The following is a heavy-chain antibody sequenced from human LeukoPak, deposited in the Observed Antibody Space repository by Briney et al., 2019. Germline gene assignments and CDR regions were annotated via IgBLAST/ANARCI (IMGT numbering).Heavy chain of an antibody. J-gene: IGHJ4*02. CDR1: GFTFSRYW. CDR3: ASLFSDYYYDTSGYG. Sequence: AGGSLRLSCAASGFTFSRYWMHWVRQAPGKGLVWVSRINNDGSSTNYADSVRGRFTISRDNGQNTVYLQMNSLRAEDTAVYYCASLFSDYYYDTSGYGWGQGTLATVSS. CDR2: INNDGSST. D-gene: IGHD3-22*01. V-gene: IGHV3-74*01.